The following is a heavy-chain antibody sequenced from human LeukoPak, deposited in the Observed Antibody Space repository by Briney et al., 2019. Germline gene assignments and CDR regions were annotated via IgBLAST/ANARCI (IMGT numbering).Heavy chain of an antibody. J-gene: IGHJ5*02. Sequence: GGSLRLSCAASGFTFSNFAMSWVRQAPGKGLEWVSVIYSGGSTYYADSVKGRFTISRHNSKNTLYLQMNSPRAEDTAVYYCARSPYFNSFDPWGQGTLVTVSS. V-gene: IGHV3-53*04. CDR3: ARSPYFNSFDP. CDR1: GFTFSNFA. D-gene: IGHD3-9*01. CDR2: IYSGGST.